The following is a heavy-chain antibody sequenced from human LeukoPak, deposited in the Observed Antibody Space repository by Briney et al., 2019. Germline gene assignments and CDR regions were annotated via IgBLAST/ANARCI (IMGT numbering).Heavy chain of an antibody. V-gene: IGHV4-59*08. CDR1: GGSISSYY. J-gene: IGHJ5*02. CDR2: IYYSGST. D-gene: IGHD7-27*01. CDR3: ARLVQTGDSWFDP. Sequence: SETLSLTCTVSGGSISSYYWSWIRQPPGKGLEWIGYIYYSGSTNYNPSLKSRVTISVDTSKNQFSLKLSSVTAADTAVYYCARLVQTGDSWFDPWGQGTLVTVSS.